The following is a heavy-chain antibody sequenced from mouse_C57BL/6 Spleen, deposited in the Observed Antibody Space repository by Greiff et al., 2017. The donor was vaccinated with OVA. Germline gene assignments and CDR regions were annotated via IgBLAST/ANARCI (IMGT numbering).Heavy chain of an antibody. V-gene: IGHV14-1*01. Sequence: EVKLVESGAELVRPGASVKLSCTASGFNIQDYYMHWLKQRPEPGLVWIGRLAPEGGDAGYAPKCQGKATMTADTSSNTAYLQLSSLTSEDTAVYYCTTPLRREYFDVWGTGTTVTVSS. CDR2: LAPEGGDA. CDR3: TTPLRREYFDV. CDR1: GFNIQDYY. J-gene: IGHJ1*03.